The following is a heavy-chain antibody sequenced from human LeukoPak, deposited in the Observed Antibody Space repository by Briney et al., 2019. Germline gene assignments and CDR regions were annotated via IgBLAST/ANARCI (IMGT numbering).Heavy chain of an antibody. Sequence: GGSLRLSCSASGFTFSNYAMHWVRQAPGKGLEYVSAISSNGGSTYYADSVKGRFTISRDNSKNTLYLQMSSLRAEDTAVYYCVKALGYCSGGGCLAFDIWGQGTMVTVSS. CDR1: GFTFSNYA. D-gene: IGHD2-15*01. CDR2: ISSNGGST. J-gene: IGHJ3*02. CDR3: VKALGYCSGGGCLAFDI. V-gene: IGHV3-64D*06.